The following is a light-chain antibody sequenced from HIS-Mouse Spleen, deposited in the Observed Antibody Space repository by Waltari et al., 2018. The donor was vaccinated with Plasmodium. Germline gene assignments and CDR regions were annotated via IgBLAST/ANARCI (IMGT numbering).Light chain of an antibody. CDR3: QQFNSYPLT. CDR2: DAS. CDR1: QGISSA. V-gene: IGKV1-13*02. Sequence: AIQLTQSPSSLSASVADRLTIACRASQGISSALAWYQPKPEKTAMLLIYDASSLESGVPARLSGSGSGTDFTRTSSSLQPGDLATYYCQQFNSYPLTFGGGTKVGIK. J-gene: IGKJ4*01.